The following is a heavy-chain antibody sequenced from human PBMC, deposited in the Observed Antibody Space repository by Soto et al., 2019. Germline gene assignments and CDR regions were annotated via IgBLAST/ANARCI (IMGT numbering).Heavy chain of an antibody. CDR1: GYTFTGYY. CDR3: ARAGITMVRGVIIDAFDI. V-gene: IGHV1-2*04. CDR2: INPNSGGT. Sequence: AASVKVSCKASGYTFTGYYMHWVRQAPGQGLEWMGWINPNSGGTNYAQKFQGWVTMTRDTSISTAYMELSRLRSDDTAVYYCARAGITMVRGVIIDAFDIWGQGTMVTVSS. J-gene: IGHJ3*02. D-gene: IGHD3-10*01.